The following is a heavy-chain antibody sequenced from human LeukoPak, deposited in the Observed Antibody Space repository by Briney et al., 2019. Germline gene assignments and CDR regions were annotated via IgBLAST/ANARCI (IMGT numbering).Heavy chain of an antibody. CDR1: GFTVSSNY. Sequence: PGGSLRHSCAASGFTVSSNYMSWVRQAPGKGLEWVSVIYSGGSTYYADSVKGRFTISRDNAKNSLYLQMNSLRAEDTAVYYCAELGITMIGGVWGKGTTVTISS. V-gene: IGHV3-53*01. D-gene: IGHD3-10*02. CDR3: AELGITMIGGV. J-gene: IGHJ6*04. CDR2: IYSGGST.